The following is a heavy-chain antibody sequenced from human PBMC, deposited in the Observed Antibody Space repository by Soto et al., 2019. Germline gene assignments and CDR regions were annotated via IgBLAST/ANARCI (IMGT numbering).Heavy chain of an antibody. CDR3: ARGSRTVGNYDFWSGPIDY. CDR1: GFTFSSYD. Sequence: GGSLRLSCAASGFTFSSYDMHWVRQATGKGLEWVSAIGTAGDTYYPGSVKGRFTISRENAKNSLYLQMNSLRAEDTAVYYCARGSRTVGNYDFWSGPIDYWGQGTLVTVSS. J-gene: IGHJ4*02. D-gene: IGHD3-3*01. V-gene: IGHV3-13*01. CDR2: IGTAGDT.